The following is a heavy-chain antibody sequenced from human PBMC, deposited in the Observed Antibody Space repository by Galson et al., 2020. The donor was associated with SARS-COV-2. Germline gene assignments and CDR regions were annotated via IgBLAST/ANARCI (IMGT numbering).Heavy chain of an antibody. CDR1: GDSVSSNRAA. D-gene: IGHD6-13*01. CDR3: AGRVAGAGSLHI. J-gene: IGHJ3*02. V-gene: IGHV6-1*01. Sequence: SQTPSLTCAIPGDSVSSNRAAWNWLRQTQSRGLEWPGRTYYRSQWSTDYAVSVKSRLTINPDTSKNQFSLQLNSVTPEDTAIYYCAGRVAGAGSLHIWGQGTMVIVSS. CDR2: TYYRSQWST.